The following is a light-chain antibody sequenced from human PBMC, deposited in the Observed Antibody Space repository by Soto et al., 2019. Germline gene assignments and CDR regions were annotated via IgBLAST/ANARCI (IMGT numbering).Light chain of an antibody. CDR2: AAS. V-gene: IGKV1-39*01. J-gene: IGKJ1*01. CDR1: QSISSY. Sequence: DIQMTQSPSSLSASVGDRVTITCRASQSISSYLNWYQQKPGKAPKLLIYAASSLQSGVPSRFSGSRSGTDFTLTISSLQPEDFATYYCQQSYSTPKTFDQGTKVEIK. CDR3: QQSYSTPKT.